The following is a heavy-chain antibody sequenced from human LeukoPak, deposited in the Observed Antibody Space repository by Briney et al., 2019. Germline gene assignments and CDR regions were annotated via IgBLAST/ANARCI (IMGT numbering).Heavy chain of an antibody. CDR3: ARDGYSGSSLFDY. D-gene: IGHD1-26*01. J-gene: IGHJ4*02. CDR1: GGSINSHF. Sequence: PSETLSLPCTVCGGSINSHFWSWIRQPPGKGLEWIGYIHSTGSTNYNPSLTSRVTISVDTSRNQFSLKLSSVTAADTAVYYCARDGYSGSSLFDYWGQGALVTVSS. V-gene: IGHV4-59*11. CDR2: IHSTGST.